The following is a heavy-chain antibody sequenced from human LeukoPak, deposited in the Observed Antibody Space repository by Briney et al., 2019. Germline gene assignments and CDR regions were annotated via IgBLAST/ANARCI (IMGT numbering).Heavy chain of an antibody. CDR1: GFTVSSNY. J-gene: IGHJ4*02. V-gene: IGHV3-53*01. Sequence: GGSLRLSCAASGFTVSSNYMSWVRQAPGKGLEWVSVIYSSGSTYYADSVKGRFTISRDNSKNTLHLQMNTLRAEDTAVYYCAGRIATAGSVDYWGQGTLVTVSS. CDR2: IYSSGST. CDR3: AGRIATAGSVDY. D-gene: IGHD6-13*01.